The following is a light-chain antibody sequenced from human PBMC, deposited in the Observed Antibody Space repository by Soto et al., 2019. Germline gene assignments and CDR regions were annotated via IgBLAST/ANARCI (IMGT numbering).Light chain of an antibody. CDR2: GAS. CDR1: QSVNNNY. J-gene: IGKJ1*01. CDR3: QQYGNAPVA. V-gene: IGKV3-20*01. Sequence: EIVLTQSPGTLSLSPGERATLSCRASQSVNNNYLAWYQQKPGQAPRLLIYGASSRATGIPDRFSGSGSGTAFILTISRLEPEDFAVYFCQQYGNAPVAFGQGTKVEIK.